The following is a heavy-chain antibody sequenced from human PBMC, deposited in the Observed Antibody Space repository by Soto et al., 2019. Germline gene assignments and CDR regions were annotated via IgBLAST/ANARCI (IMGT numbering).Heavy chain of an antibody. Sequence: GGSLRLSCAASGFTFSSYAMNWVRQAPGKGLEWVSVISGSDGSTYYADSVKGRFTISRDNSKNTLYLQMNSLRAEDTAVYYCARRSSGWYFDYWGQGTLVTVSS. CDR2: ISGSDGST. CDR1: GFTFSSYA. D-gene: IGHD6-19*01. J-gene: IGHJ4*02. CDR3: ARRSSGWYFDY. V-gene: IGHV3-23*01.